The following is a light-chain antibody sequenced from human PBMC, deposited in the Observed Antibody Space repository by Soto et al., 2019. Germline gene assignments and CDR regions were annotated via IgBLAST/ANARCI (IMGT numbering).Light chain of an antibody. Sequence: EVVLTQSPGTLSLSPGERATLSCRASQSVSSSYLAWYQQKPGQGPRLLIYGASSRATGTPDRFSGSGSGTDFTLTIKRLEPEDFALYYCKQYGSSPPTFGQGTKVDIK. CDR2: GAS. J-gene: IGKJ1*01. CDR1: QSVSSSY. CDR3: KQYGSSPPT. V-gene: IGKV3-20*01.